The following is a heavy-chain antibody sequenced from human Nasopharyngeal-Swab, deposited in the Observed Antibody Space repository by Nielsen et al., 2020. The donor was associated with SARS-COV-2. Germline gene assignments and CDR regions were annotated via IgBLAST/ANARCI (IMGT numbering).Heavy chain of an antibody. J-gene: IGHJ6*03. Sequence: ASVKVSCKASGYTFTTSDINWVRQATGQGLEWMGWMNPNSGNTGYAQKFQGRVTMTRNTSISTVYMELSSLRSEDTAVYYCARGLIVATIFHYYYYMDVWGKGTTVTVSS. D-gene: IGHD5-12*01. CDR2: MNPNSGNT. CDR1: GYTFTTSD. V-gene: IGHV1-8*01. CDR3: ARGLIVATIFHYYYYMDV.